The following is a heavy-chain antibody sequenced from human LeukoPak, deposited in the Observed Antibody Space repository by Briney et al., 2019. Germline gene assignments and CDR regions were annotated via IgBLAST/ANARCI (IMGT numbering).Heavy chain of an antibody. CDR1: GGSISSYY. V-gene: IGHV4-59*01. D-gene: IGHD6-13*01. J-gene: IGHJ4*02. Sequence: PSETLSLTCTVSGGSISSYYWSWIRQPPGKGLEWIGCIYYTGSTNYNPSLKSRVTISVDTSKNQFPLKLSSVTAADTAVYYCARVDSSNWYDSRGYFDYWGQGTLVTVSS. CDR2: IYYTGST. CDR3: ARVDSSNWYDSRGYFDY.